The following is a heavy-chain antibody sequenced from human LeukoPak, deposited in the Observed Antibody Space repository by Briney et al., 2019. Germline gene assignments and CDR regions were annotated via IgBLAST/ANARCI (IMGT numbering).Heavy chain of an antibody. J-gene: IGHJ5*02. CDR2: TYFRSRWYN. Sequence: SQTLSLTCVISGDSVSSISAAWNWIRQSPSRGLEWLGRTYFRSRWYNDYAVSVKSRISINSDTSKNQLSLQLNSVTPEDTAVYYCARDPGIIGTTGWYDPWGQGTLVTVPS. CDR1: GDSVSSISAA. CDR3: ARDPGIIGTTGWYDP. D-gene: IGHD1-7*01. V-gene: IGHV6-1*01.